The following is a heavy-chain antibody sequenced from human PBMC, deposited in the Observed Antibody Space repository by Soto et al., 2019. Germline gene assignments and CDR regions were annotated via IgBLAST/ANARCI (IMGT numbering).Heavy chain of an antibody. D-gene: IGHD5-12*01. V-gene: IGHV3-30*18. CDR2: ISYDGSNK. Sequence: SLRLSCAASGFTFSSYGMHWVRQAPGKGLEWVAVISYDGSNKYYADSVKGRFTISRDNSKNTLYLQMNSLRAEDTAVYYCAKDLGWLSYYYSCIDVWGQGTTVTVSS. CDR1: GFTFSSYG. CDR3: AKDLGWLSYYYSCIDV. J-gene: IGHJ6*02.